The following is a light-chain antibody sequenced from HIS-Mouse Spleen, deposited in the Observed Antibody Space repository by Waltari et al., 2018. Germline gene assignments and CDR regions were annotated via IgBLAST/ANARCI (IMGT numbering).Light chain of an antibody. J-gene: IGLJ1*01. Sequence: QSALTQPASVSGSPGQSITIPCTGTTSDVGGYTHFHWYQQPPGKAPQLMISEVSNRPSGVSNRFSGSKSGNTASLTISGLQAEDEADYYCSSYTSSSTYVFGTGTKVTVL. CDR2: EVS. V-gene: IGLV2-14*01. CDR3: SSYTSSSTYV. CDR1: TSDVGGYTH.